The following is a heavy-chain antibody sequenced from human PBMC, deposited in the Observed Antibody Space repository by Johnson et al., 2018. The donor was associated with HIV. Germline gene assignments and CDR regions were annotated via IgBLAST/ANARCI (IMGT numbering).Heavy chain of an antibody. J-gene: IGHJ3*02. CDR2: ISSSGSTI. CDR3: AREYSSGYPDAFDI. CDR1: GFTFSDYY. D-gene: IGHD3-22*01. Sequence: QVQLVESGGDMVRPGGSLRLSCAASGFTFSDYYMSWIRQAPGKGLEWVSYISSSGSTIYYADSVKGRFTISRDNAKNSLYLQMNSLRAEDTAVYYCAREYSSGYPDAFDIWGQGTMVTVSS. V-gene: IGHV3-11*04.